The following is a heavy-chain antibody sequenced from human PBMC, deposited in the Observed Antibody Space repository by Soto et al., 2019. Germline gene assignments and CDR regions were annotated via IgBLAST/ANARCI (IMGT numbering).Heavy chain of an antibody. CDR3: AVKYCSSTSCYATYNWFDP. CDR1: GGTFSSYT. D-gene: IGHD2-2*01. CDR2: IIPILGIA. J-gene: IGHJ5*02. V-gene: IGHV1-69*02. Sequence: GASVKVSCKASGGTFSSYTISWVRQAPGQGLEWMGRIIPILGIANYAQKFQGRVTITADKSTSTAYMELSSLRSEDTAVYYCAVKYCSSTSCYATYNWFDPWGQGTLVTVSS.